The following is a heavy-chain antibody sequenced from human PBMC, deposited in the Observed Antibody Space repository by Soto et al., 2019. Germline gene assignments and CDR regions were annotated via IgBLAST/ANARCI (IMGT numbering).Heavy chain of an antibody. J-gene: IGHJ5*02. Sequence: QVQLVESGGGVVQPGRSLRLSCAASGFAFSTYDMHWVRQAPGKGLEWVAIISYHGSDKYYEDSVKGRFTVSRDNSKNQLYLQMNTLGTEDTAVYYCAKFDPITWGQGPLVTVSS. V-gene: IGHV3-30*18. D-gene: IGHD3-10*01. CDR3: AKFDPIT. CDR1: GFAFSTYD. CDR2: ISYHGSDK.